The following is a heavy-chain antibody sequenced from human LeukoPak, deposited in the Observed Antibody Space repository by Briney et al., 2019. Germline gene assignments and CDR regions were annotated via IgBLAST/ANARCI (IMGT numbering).Heavy chain of an antibody. J-gene: IGHJ4*02. Sequence: SETLSLTCTVSGGSISSSSYYWGWICQPPGKGLEWIGSIYYSGSTYYNPSLKSRVTISVDTSKNQFSLKLSSVTAADTAVYYRASLGGIAVAGIHFDYWGQGTLVTVSS. CDR3: ASLGGIAVAGIHFDY. CDR2: IYYSGST. V-gene: IGHV4-39*01. D-gene: IGHD6-19*01. CDR1: GGSISSSSYY.